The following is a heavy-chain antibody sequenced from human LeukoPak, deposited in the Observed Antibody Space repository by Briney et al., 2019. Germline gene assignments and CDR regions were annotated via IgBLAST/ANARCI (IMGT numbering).Heavy chain of an antibody. CDR2: IYTSGST. D-gene: IGHD6-6*01. V-gene: IGHV4-4*07. CDR1: GGSISSYY. J-gene: IGHJ4*02. CDR3: ARGGIAARHFDY. Sequence: SETLSLTCTVSGGSISSYYWSWIRQPAGKGLEWIGRIYTSGSTNYNPSLKSRVTMSVDTSRNQFSLKLSSVTAADTAVYYCARGGIAARHFDYWGQGTLVTVSS.